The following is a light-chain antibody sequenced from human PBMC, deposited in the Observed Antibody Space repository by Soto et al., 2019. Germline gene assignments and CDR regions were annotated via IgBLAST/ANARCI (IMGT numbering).Light chain of an antibody. CDR1: SSDVGGYNY. V-gene: IGLV2-14*01. Sequence: QSALTQPASVSGSPGQSITISCTGTSSDVGGYNYVPWYQQHPGKAPKLMISEVSNRPSGVSNRFSGSKSGNTASLTISGLQAEDEADYYCSSYTSSSTYVFGIGTKLTVL. J-gene: IGLJ1*01. CDR3: SSYTSSSTYV. CDR2: EVS.